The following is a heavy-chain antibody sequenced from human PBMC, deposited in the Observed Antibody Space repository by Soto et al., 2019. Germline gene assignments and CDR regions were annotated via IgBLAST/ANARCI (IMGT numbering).Heavy chain of an antibody. J-gene: IGHJ3*02. D-gene: IGHD4-17*01. CDR2: IYFSGSP. CDR3: AGGQYGTDEFDI. CDR1: GGSINSADYY. V-gene: IGHV4-30-4*08. Sequence: QVQLQESGPGLVKPSQTLSLTCTVSGGSINSADYYWIWIRQPPGDGLEWVGSIYFSGSPYYNPSLRNRINISVDTAKSQFSAELSSVTSADTAVYYCAGGQYGTDEFDILGQGTMVTVSS.